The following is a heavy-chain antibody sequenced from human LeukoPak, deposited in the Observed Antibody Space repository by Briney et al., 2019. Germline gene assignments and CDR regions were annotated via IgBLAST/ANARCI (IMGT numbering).Heavy chain of an antibody. J-gene: IGHJ4*02. V-gene: IGHV3-15*01. D-gene: IGHD4-17*01. CDR2: IKSKTDGGTT. CDR1: GFTFSNAW. CDR3: TTDPPYGDYVFFSY. Sequence: GGSLRLSCAASGFTFSNAWMSWVRQAPWKGLEWVGRIKSKTDGGTTDYAAPVKGRFTISRDESKNTLYLQMNSLNTEDTAVYYCTTDPPYGDYVFFSYWGQGTLVTVSS.